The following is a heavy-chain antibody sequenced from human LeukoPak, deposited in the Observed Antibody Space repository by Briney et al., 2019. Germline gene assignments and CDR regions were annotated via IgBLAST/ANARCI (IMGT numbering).Heavy chain of an antibody. J-gene: IGHJ3*02. CDR3: ARGLGGYYDFWSGYLGPFDI. Sequence: GGSLRLSCAASGFTFSSYSMNWVRQAPGKGLEWVSSISSSSSYISYADSVEGRFTISRDNANNSLYLQMNSLRAEDTAVYYCARGLGGYYDFWSGYLGPFDIWGQGTMVTVSS. CDR2: ISSSSSYI. D-gene: IGHD3-3*01. V-gene: IGHV3-21*01. CDR1: GFTFSSYS.